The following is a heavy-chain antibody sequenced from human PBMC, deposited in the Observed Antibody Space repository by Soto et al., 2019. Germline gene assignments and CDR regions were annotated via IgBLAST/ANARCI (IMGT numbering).Heavy chain of an antibody. CDR1: GGNPSNSA. CDR2: IIPVFGII. D-gene: IGHD6-19*01. Sequence: QVHLLLQSGAEVKKPGSSVKVACKASGGNPSNSAISWVRQAPGQGLEWMGGIIPVFGIISHAQNFQGRGTINADESTSTAYMELSSLRSEDTAVYFCAGGRIVVAGSSAYYSMDVWGQGTTVTVSS. J-gene: IGHJ6*02. CDR3: AGGRIVVAGSSAYYSMDV. V-gene: IGHV1-69*01.